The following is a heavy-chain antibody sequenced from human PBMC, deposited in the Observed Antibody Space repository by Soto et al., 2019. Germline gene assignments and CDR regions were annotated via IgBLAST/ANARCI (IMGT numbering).Heavy chain of an antibody. CDR2: IIPILGIA. D-gene: IGHD3-22*01. CDR1: GGTFSSYT. CDR3: ATLPYYYDSSGYYYGPGN. V-gene: IGHV1-69*02. J-gene: IGHJ4*02. Sequence: SVKVSCKASGGTFSSYTISWVRQAPGQGLEWMGRIIPILGIANYAQKFQGRVTITADKSTSTAYMELSSLRSEDTAVYYCATLPYYYDSSGYYYGPGNWGQGTLVTVSS.